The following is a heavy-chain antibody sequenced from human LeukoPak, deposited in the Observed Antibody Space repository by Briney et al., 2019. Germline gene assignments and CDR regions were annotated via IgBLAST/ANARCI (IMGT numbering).Heavy chain of an antibody. J-gene: IGHJ4*02. D-gene: IGHD3-22*01. CDR1: GGSISSYY. CDR2: IYTSGST. Sequence: SETLSLTCTVSGGSISSYYWSWIRQPAGKGLEWIGRIYTSGSTNYNSSLKSRVTMSVDTSKNQFSLKLSSVTAADTAVYYCAVVTPHSSGKSIDYWGQGTLVTVSS. CDR3: AVVTPHSSGKSIDY. V-gene: IGHV4-4*07.